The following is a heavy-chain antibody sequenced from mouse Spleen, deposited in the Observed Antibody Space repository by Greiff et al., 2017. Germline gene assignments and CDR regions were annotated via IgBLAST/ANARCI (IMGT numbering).Heavy chain of an antibody. CDR2: IYPGSDST. D-gene: IGHD1-1*01. J-gene: IGHJ1*01. Sequence: QVQLQQPGTELVKPGASVKMSCKASGYTFTNYWITWVKQRPGQGLEWIGDIYPGSDSTYYNEKFKSKATLTVDTSSSTAYMQLSSLTSEDSAVYYCATTGSSPFDVWGAGTTVTVSS. CDR1: GYTFTNYW. CDR3: ATTGSSPFDV. V-gene: IGHV1-55*01.